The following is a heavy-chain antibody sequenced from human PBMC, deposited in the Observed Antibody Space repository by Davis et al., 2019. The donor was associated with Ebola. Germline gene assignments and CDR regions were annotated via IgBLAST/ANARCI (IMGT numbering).Heavy chain of an antibody. CDR2: ISYDGSNK. CDR1: GFTFSSYG. CDR3: AKDQWLLY. V-gene: IGHV3-30*18. J-gene: IGHJ4*02. Sequence: PGGSLRLSRAASGFTFSSYGMHWVRQAPGKGLEWVAVISYDGSNKYYADSVKGRFTISRDNSKNTLYLQMNSLRAEDTAVYYCAKDQWLLYWGQGTLVTVSS. D-gene: IGHD5-24*01.